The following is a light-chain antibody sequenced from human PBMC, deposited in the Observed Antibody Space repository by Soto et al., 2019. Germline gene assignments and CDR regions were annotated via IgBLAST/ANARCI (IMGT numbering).Light chain of an antibody. Sequence: CALTQPASVSGSPGQSITISCTGTSSDVGGYNSVSWYRQDPGKAPKLMIYDVTNRPSGVSNRFSGSKSGNTASLTISGLQAEDEADYYCSSFTSSITYVFGTGTKVTVL. J-gene: IGLJ1*01. V-gene: IGLV2-14*01. CDR1: SSDVGGYNS. CDR2: DVT. CDR3: SSFTSSITYV.